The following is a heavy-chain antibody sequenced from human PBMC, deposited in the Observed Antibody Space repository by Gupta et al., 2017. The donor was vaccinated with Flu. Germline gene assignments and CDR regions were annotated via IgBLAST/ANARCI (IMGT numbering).Heavy chain of an antibody. CDR1: GGFISSSSFY. V-gene: IGHV4-39*01. Sequence: QLQLQESGPGLVKSSETLSLTCTVSGGFISSSSFYWAWIRQPPGKGLEWIGSIFYTGITHFNPSLKSRLTISVDTSKNQFSLKLNSVTAADTAVYFCARRWYLNWFDPWGQGTLVTVSS. J-gene: IGHJ5*02. CDR2: IFYTGIT. CDR3: ARRWYLNWFDP. D-gene: IGHD2-15*01.